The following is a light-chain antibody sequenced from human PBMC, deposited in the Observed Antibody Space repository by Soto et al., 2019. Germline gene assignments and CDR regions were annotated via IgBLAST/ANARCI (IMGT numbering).Light chain of an antibody. Sequence: IVLTQSPGTLSLSPGERATLSCRASQSVSSSYLAWYQQKPGQAPRLLIYGASSRATGIPDRFSGSGSGTDFTLTISRLEPEDFAVYYCQQYGISPPWTFGQGTKVDIK. CDR3: QQYGISPPWT. V-gene: IGKV3-20*01. J-gene: IGKJ1*01. CDR1: QSVSSSY. CDR2: GAS.